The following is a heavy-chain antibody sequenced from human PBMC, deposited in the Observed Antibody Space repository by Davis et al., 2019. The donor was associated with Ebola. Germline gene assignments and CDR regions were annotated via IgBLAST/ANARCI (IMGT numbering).Heavy chain of an antibody. CDR2: ISTDVSST. Sequence: GESLKISCAASGFTFRRYWMHRVRQAPGNGLVWVSRISTDVSSTSYADSVKGRFTISRDNAKNTLYLQMNSLRAEDTAVYYCARDRYSSSWLQGFDPWGQGTLVTVSS. CDR3: ARDRYSSSWLQGFDP. D-gene: IGHD6-13*01. CDR1: GFTFRRYW. V-gene: IGHV3-74*01. J-gene: IGHJ5*02.